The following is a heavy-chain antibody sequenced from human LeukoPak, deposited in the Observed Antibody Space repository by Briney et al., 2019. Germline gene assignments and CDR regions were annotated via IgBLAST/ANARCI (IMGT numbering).Heavy chain of an antibody. D-gene: IGHD5-24*01. CDR1: GGSISSYY. CDR2: FYYSGST. J-gene: IGHJ6*03. V-gene: IGHV4-59*01. CDR3: AREGRYRYGYNEYHSYMDI. Sequence: SETLSLTCTVSGGSISSYYWSWIRQPPGKGLEWIGYFYYSGSTNYNPSLKSRVTISVDTSKNQFSLKLSSVTAAETAVYYCAREGRYRYGYNEYHSYMDIWGKGTTVTVSS.